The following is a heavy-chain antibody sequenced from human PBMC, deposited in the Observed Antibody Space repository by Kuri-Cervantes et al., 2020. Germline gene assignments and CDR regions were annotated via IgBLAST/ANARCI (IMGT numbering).Heavy chain of an antibody. J-gene: IGHJ4*02. V-gene: IGHV3-30-3*01. D-gene: IGHD6-13*01. CDR3: ANWAGIVSNWYGPFDY. CDR2: ISYDGSNK. CDR1: GFTFSSYA. Sequence: GESLKISCAASGFTFSSYAMHWARQAPGKGLEWVAVISYDGSNKYYADSVKGRFTISRDNSKNTLYLQMSSLRAEDTAVYYCANWAGIVSNWYGPFDYWGQGTLVTVSS.